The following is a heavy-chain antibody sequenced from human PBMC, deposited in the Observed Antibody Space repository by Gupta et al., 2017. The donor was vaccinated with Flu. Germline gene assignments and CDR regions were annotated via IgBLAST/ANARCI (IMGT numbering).Heavy chain of an antibody. V-gene: IGHV4-61*02. Sequence: QVQLQESGPGLVKPSQTLSLTCTVSGGSISSGSYYWSWIRQPAGKGLEWIGRIYTSGSTNYNPSLKSRVTISVDTSKNQFSLKLSSVTAADTAVYYCARVFHDSSGYWAGTFDYWGQGTLVTVSS. CDR2: IYTSGST. J-gene: IGHJ4*02. D-gene: IGHD3-22*01. CDR1: GGSISSGSYY. CDR3: ARVFHDSSGYWAGTFDY.